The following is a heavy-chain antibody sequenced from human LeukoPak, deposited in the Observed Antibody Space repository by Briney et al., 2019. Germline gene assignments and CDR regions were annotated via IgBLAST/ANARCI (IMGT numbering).Heavy chain of an antibody. CDR1: GFTFSSYG. CDR2: IWYDGSNK. Sequence: GRSLRLSCAASGFTFSSYGMQWVRQAPGTGLEWVAVIWYDGSNKYYADSVKGRFTISRDNSKNPLYLQMNSLRAEDTAVYYCARDPAAGYSSYYFDYWGQGTLVTVSS. CDR3: ARDPAAGYSSYYFDY. D-gene: IGHD6-13*01. V-gene: IGHV3-33*01. J-gene: IGHJ4*02.